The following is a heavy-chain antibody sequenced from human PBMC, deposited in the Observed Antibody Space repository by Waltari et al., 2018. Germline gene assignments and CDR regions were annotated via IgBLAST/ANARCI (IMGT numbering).Heavy chain of an antibody. CDR2: IYGWMVST. Sequence: QVQLQESGPAVVKPSETLSLTCAVSRGSFSGGYGWSWIRQAPGKGLDWIGTIYGWMVSTYVNPPLKSLVNILKDTSKNQLSLKLTSVTASESAVYYCARDGSSWYRFDVWGPGVLVTVSS. CDR1: RGSFSGGYG. V-gene: IGHV4-38-2*02. CDR3: ARDGSSWYRFDV. D-gene: IGHD6-13*01. J-gene: IGHJ5*02.